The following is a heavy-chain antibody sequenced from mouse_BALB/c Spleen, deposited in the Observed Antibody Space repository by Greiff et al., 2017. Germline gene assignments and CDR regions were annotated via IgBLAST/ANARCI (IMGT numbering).Heavy chain of an antibody. D-gene: IGHD5-1*01. V-gene: IGHV1-54*01. CDR1: GYAFTNYL. J-gene: IGHJ4*01. Sequence: QVQLKESGAELVRPGTSVKVSCKASGYAFTNYLIEWVKQRPGQGLEWIGVINPGSGGTNYNEKFKGKATLTADKSSSTAYMQLSSLTSDDSAVYFCARYLRYYAMDYWGQGTSVTVSS. CDR2: INPGSGGT. CDR3: ARYLRYYAMDY.